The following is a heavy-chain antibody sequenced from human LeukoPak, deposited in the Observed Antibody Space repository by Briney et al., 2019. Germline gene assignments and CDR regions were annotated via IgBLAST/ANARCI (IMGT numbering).Heavy chain of an antibody. D-gene: IGHD3-10*01. CDR1: GFTVSSNY. CDR3: ARGVETYGSGSYHRFVDAFDI. V-gene: IGHV3-53*01. CDR2: IYSGGST. Sequence: GGSLRLSCAASGFTVSSNYMSWVRQAPGKGLEWVSVIYSGGSTYYADSVKGRFTISRDNSKNTLYLQMNSLSAEDTAVYYCARGVETYGSGSYHRFVDAFDIWGQGTMVTVSS. J-gene: IGHJ3*02.